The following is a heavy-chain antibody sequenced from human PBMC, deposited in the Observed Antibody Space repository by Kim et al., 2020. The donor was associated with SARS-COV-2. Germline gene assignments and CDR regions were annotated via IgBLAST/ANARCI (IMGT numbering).Heavy chain of an antibody. Sequence: GGSLRLSCAASGFSFGDFYMSWIRQAPGKGLEWLSYISSDSTHTNYADSVKGRFTISRDNANNALYLQMSSLRAEDTAVYYCSRVGGGVSLDVWGQGTMV. V-gene: IGHV3-11*03. CDR3: SRVGGGVSLDV. CDR2: ISSDSTHT. CDR1: GFSFGDFY. J-gene: IGHJ3*01. D-gene: IGHD3-16*01.